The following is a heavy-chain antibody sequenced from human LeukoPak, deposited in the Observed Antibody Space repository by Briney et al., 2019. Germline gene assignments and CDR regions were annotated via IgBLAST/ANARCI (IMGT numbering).Heavy chain of an antibody. CDR3: TTGGRRPFDY. D-gene: IGHD1-26*01. V-gene: IGHV3-48*04. CDR1: GFTFSSYS. Sequence: GGSLRLSCAASGFTFSSYSMNWVRQAPGKGLEWVSYISSSSSTIYYADSVKGRFTISRDNAKNSLYLQMNSLRAEDTAVYYCTTGGRRPFDYWGQGTLVTVSS. CDR2: ISSSSSTI. J-gene: IGHJ4*02.